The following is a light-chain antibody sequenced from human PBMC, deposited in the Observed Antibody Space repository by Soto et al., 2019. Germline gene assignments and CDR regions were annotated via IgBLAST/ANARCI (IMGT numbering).Light chain of an antibody. J-gene: IGKJ1*01. CDR3: QQYGSPWT. Sequence: EIVLTQSPGTLSLSPGERATLSCRASQSVSSSYLAWYQQKPGQAPRLLIYGASSRATGIPDRFSGNGSGTDFTLTISRLEPEDFAVYYCQQYGSPWTFGQGTKVDIK. V-gene: IGKV3-20*01. CDR2: GAS. CDR1: QSVSSSY.